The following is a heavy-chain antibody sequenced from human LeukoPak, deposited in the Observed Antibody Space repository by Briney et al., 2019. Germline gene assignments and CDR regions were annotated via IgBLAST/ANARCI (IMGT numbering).Heavy chain of an antibody. J-gene: IGHJ4*02. CDR3: ARRGYGSGNYYYPN. Sequence: GESLKISCKGSGYNFTNHYIGWVRLMPGKGLEWMGIIYPGDSDTRYSPSIQGQATISADKSISTAYLQWSSLKASDTAMYYCARRGYGSGNYYYPNWGQGTLVTVSS. V-gene: IGHV5-51*01. D-gene: IGHD3-10*01. CDR1: GYNFTNHY. CDR2: IYPGDSDT.